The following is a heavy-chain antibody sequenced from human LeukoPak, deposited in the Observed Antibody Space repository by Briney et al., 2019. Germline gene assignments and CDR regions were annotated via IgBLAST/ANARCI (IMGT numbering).Heavy chain of an antibody. J-gene: IGHJ4*02. Sequence: GGSLRLSCAASGFTLSSYWMSWVRQAPGKGLEWVANINQDGSKKYYVESVKGRSTIFRDNAKNTLYLQMNSLRAEDTAVYYCVRDLGGRSGHWGQGTLVTVSS. V-gene: IGHV3-7*01. CDR3: VRDLGGRSGH. D-gene: IGHD1-26*01. CDR1: GFTLSSYW. CDR2: INQDGSKK.